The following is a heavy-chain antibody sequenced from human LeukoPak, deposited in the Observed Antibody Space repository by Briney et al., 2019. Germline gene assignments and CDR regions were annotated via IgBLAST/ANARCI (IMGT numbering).Heavy chain of an antibody. CDR2: VNSDGSST. D-gene: IGHD6-25*01. J-gene: IGHJ5*02. CDR1: GFTFSSYW. V-gene: IGHV3-74*01. CDR3: ARDIRYNTGPLFDP. Sequence: GGSLRLSCAAPGFTFSSYWMHWVRQAPGKGLVWVSRVNSDGSSTTYADSVKGRFTISRDNAKNTVYMEMSSLRAEDTAVYYCARDIRYNTGPLFDPWGQGTLVTVSS.